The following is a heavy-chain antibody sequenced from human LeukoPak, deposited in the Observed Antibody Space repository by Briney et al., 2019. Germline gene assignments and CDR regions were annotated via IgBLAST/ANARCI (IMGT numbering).Heavy chain of an antibody. CDR1: GFTFSSYG. V-gene: IGHV3-33*01. J-gene: IGHJ6*02. CDR2: IWYDGSNK. D-gene: IGHD4-17*01. Sequence: GGSLRLSCAASGFTFSSYGMHWVRQAPGKGLEWVAVIWYDGSNKYYADSVKGRFVISRDNSKNTLYLQMHSLRAEDTAVYYCAGAYGNYDYGMDVWGQGTTVTVSS. CDR3: AGAYGNYDYGMDV.